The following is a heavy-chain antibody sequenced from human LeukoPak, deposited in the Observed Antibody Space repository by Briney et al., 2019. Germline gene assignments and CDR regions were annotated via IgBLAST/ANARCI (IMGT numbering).Heavy chain of an antibody. CDR3: ARDRGRTFEFDY. D-gene: IGHD1-14*01. Sequence: ASVKVSCNASGHTFTTYNFYWVRQAPGQGLEWMGIVDPSDGATSYAQKFRGRVAMTRDMSTSTVYLELESLRSDDTALYYCARDRGRTFEFDYWGQGTLVTVSS. V-gene: IGHV1-46*01. J-gene: IGHJ4*02. CDR2: VDPSDGAT. CDR1: GHTFTTYN.